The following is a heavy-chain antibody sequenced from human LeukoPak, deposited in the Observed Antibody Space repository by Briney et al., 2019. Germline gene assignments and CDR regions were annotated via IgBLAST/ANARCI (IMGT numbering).Heavy chain of an antibody. CDR3: ARGHAGIAAAGT. D-gene: IGHD6-13*01. V-gene: IGHV4-34*01. CDR2: INHSGST. J-gene: IGHJ4*02. Sequence: SETLSLTCAVYGGSFSGYYRSWIRQPPGKGPEWIGEINHSGSTNYNPSLKSRVTISVDTSKNQFSLKLSSVTAADTAVYYCARGHAGIAAAGTWGQGTLVTVSS. CDR1: GGSFSGYY.